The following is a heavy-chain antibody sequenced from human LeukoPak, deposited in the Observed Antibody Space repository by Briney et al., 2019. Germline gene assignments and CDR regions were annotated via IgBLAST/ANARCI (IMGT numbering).Heavy chain of an antibody. CDR2: ISSSSSTI. CDR3: ARTYYYGSGSYYY. CDR1: GFTFSSYS. D-gene: IGHD3-10*01. J-gene: IGHJ4*02. V-gene: IGHV3-48*01. Sequence: PGGSLRLSCAASGFTFSSYSMNWVRQAPGKGLEWVSYISSSSSTIYYADSVKGRFTISRDNAKNSLYLQMNSLRAEDTAVYYCARTYYYGSGSYYYWGQGTLVTVSS.